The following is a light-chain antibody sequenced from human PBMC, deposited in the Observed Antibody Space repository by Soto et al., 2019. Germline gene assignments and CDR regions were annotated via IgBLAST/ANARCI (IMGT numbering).Light chain of an antibody. CDR2: GAS. V-gene: IGKV3D-15*01. J-gene: IGKJ1*01. CDR3: QQYNSYSPRT. CDR1: QSVSSN. Sequence: EVVMTHSPATLSVSPGEIATLSCRASQSVSSNYLAWYQQKPGQAPRLLVYGASSRATGIPDRFSGSGSGTEFTLSISSLQPDDFATYYCQQYNSYSPRTFGQGTKVDIK.